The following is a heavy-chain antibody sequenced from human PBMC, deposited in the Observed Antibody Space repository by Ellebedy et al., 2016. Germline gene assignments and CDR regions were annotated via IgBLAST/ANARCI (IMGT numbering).Heavy chain of an antibody. J-gene: IGHJ4*02. CDR3: ARVYCSSTSCLFDQ. D-gene: IGHD2-2*01. Sequence: SETLSLTXAVYGGSFSGYYWSWIRQPPGKGLEWIGEINHSGSTNYNPSLKTRVTMSVDTSKNQFSLKLSSVTAADTAVYYCARVYCSSTSCLFDQWGQGTLVTVSS. CDR2: INHSGST. V-gene: IGHV4-34*01. CDR1: GGSFSGYY.